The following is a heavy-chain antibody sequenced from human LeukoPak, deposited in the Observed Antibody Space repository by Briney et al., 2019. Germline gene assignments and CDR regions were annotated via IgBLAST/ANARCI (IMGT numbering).Heavy chain of an antibody. CDR2: IKQDGSEK. J-gene: IGHJ6*03. Sequence: GGSLRLSCAASGFTFSSYWMSWVRQAPGKGLEWVANIKQDGSEKYYVDSVKGRFTISRDNAKNSLYLQMNSLRAEDTAVYYCARERRGYSGYDYNYYYYMDVWGKRTTVTVSS. V-gene: IGHV3-7*01. CDR3: ARERRGYSGYDYNYYYYMDV. CDR1: GFTFSSYW. D-gene: IGHD5-12*01.